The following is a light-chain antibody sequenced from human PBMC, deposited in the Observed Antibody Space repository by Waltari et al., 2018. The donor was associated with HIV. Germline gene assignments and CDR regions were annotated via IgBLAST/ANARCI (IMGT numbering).Light chain of an antibody. CDR1: QGIRND. CDR3: LQDYNYPRT. J-gene: IGKJ2*01. CDR2: GAS. V-gene: IGKV1-6*02. Sequence: AIQMTQPPSSLSASIGDRVPITCRASQGIRNDLAWYQQQPGKAPKLLISGASSLQTGVPSRFSGSGSDTDFTLTIDNLQPEDFATYYCLQDYNYPRTFGQGTRLEIK.